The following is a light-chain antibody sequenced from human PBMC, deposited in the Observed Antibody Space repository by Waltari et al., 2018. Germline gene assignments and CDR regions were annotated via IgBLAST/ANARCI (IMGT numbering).Light chain of an antibody. CDR1: SSDVGNYDL. V-gene: IGLV2-23*02. Sequence: QSALTQPASVSGSPGQSITISCTGTSSDVGNYDLVSWYQPHPGKAPKLMIYEVTKSPSWVSKRFSGAKSGNTASLTVSGLQAEDEADYYGCSYAGRGTLVFGGGTKLTVL. CDR3: CSYAGRGTLV. J-gene: IGLJ2*01. CDR2: EVT.